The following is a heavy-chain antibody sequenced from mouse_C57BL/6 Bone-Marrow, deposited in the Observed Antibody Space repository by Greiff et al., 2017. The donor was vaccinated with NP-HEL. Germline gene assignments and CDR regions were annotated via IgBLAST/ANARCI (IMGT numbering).Heavy chain of an antibody. J-gene: IGHJ3*01. Sequence: VQLQQSGPELVKPGASVKISCKASGYSFTGYYMNWVKQSPEKSLEWIGEINPSTGGTTYNQKFKAKATLTVDKSSSTAYMQLKSLTSEDSAVYYCARQGGQAWFAYWGQGTLVTVSA. CDR3: ARQGGQAWFAY. CDR2: INPSTGGT. CDR1: GYSFTGYY. V-gene: IGHV1-42*01.